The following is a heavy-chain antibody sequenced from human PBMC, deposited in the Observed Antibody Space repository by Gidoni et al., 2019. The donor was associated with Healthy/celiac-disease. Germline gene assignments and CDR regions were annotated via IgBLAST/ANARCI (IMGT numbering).Heavy chain of an antibody. J-gene: IGHJ4*02. Sequence: QVQLVESGGGVVQPGRSLRRSCAASGFTFSSSGMPWVRQAPGKGLEWLAVISYDGSNKYYADSVKGRFTSSRDNSKNTLYLQMNSLRAEDTAVYYCAKDHRRPEKSGYSYEYCFDYWGQGTLVTVSS. CDR2: ISYDGSNK. V-gene: IGHV3-30*18. D-gene: IGHD5-18*01. CDR1: GFTFSSSG. CDR3: AKDHRRPEKSGYSYEYCFDY.